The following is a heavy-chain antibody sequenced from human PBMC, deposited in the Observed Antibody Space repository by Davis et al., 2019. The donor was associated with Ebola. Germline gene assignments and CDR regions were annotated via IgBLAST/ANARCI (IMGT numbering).Heavy chain of an antibody. CDR1: GGSISSSSYY. Sequence: PGGSLRLSCTVSGGSISSSSYYWGWIRQPPGKGLEWIGYIYYSGSTNYNPSLKSRVTISVDTSKNQFSLKLSSVTAADTAVYYCARARDEVVGATGYYYYGMDVWGQGTTVTVSS. CDR2: IYYSGST. V-gene: IGHV4-61*05. D-gene: IGHD1-26*01. J-gene: IGHJ6*02. CDR3: ARARDEVVGATGYYYYGMDV.